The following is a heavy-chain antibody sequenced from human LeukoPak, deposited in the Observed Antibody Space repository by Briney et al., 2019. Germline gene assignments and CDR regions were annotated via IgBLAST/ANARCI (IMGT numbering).Heavy chain of an antibody. CDR2: ISASSATI. D-gene: IGHD1-20*01. J-gene: IGHJ4*02. CDR3: ARDHNCGLDY. CDR1: GFTFSDYS. V-gene: IGHV3-48*01. Sequence: GGSLRLSFAASGFTFSDYSVNWVRRAPGKGLEWISYISASSATIHYADSVKGRFSISRDNAKNSLYLQVNSLRAEDTAVYYCARDHNCGLDYWDQGTLVTVSS.